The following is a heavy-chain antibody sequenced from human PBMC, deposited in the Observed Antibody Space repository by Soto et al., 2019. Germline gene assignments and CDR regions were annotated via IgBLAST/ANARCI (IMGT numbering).Heavy chain of an antibody. CDR2: IYYSGST. CDR3: ASRGSSSWYGY. Sequence: QLQLQESGPGLVKPSETLSLTCTVSGGSISSSSYYWGWIRQPPGKGLEWIGSIYYSGSTYYNPSLKSRVATSVDPSKNQLSLKLRSVTAADPAVHYCASRGSSSWYGYWGQGTLVTVSS. CDR1: GGSISSSSYY. J-gene: IGHJ4*02. D-gene: IGHD6-13*01. V-gene: IGHV4-39*01.